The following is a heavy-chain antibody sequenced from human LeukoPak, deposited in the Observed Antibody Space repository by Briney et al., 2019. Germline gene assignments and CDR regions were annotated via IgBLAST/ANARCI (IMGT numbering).Heavy chain of an antibody. D-gene: IGHD4-23*01. CDR3: VRHWVHDFGGSDWYFDL. J-gene: IGHJ2*01. CDR1: GDSLSRST. CDR2: MFYGGTT. Sequence: PSETLSLTCTVSGDSLSRSTWSWIRQSPGGGLEWIGYMFYGGTTNHNPSLKGRVTMSMVTSKDQFSLNLRSVTAADTAVYFCVRHWVHDFGGSDWYFDLWGRGTLVTVSS. V-gene: IGHV4-59*08.